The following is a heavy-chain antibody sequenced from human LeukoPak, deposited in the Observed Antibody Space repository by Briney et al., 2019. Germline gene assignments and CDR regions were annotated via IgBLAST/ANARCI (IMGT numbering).Heavy chain of an antibody. D-gene: IGHD2-15*01. Sequence: GGSLRLSCAASGFTVSSNSMSWVRQAPGKGLEWVSVIYSGGSTYYADSVKGRFTISRDNSKNTLYLQMNSLRAEDTAVYYCARDPRYCSGGSCYHPQYYYYGMDVWGQGTTVTVSS. J-gene: IGHJ6*02. CDR1: GFTVSSNS. CDR3: ARDPRYCSGGSCYHPQYYYYGMDV. V-gene: IGHV3-66*01. CDR2: IYSGGST.